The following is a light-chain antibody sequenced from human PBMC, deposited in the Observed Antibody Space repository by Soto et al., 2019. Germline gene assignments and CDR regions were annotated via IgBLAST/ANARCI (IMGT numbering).Light chain of an antibody. J-gene: IGLJ7*01. V-gene: IGLV1-40*01. CDR2: GNS. Sequence: QPVLTQPPSVSGAPGQRVTISCTGSSSNIGAGNDVHWYQHLPGTAPRLLIFGNSNRPSGVPDRFSGSKSGTSASLAITGLQAEDEADYYCQSYDMSLSGWLLGGGTQLTVL. CDR3: QSYDMSLSGWL. CDR1: SSNIGAGND.